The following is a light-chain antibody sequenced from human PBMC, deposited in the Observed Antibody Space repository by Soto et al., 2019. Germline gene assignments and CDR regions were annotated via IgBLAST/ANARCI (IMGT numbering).Light chain of an antibody. V-gene: IGLV2-14*01. CDR3: SSYTSSSTPHV. CDR2: DVT. J-gene: IGLJ1*01. Sequence: QSVLTQPASVSRSPGQSITISCTGTSSDVGGYNYVSWYQQHPVKAPKLMIYDVTNRPSGVSDRFSGSKSGNTASLTISGLQAEDEADYYCSSYTSSSTPHVFGTGTKVTVL. CDR1: SSDVGGYNY.